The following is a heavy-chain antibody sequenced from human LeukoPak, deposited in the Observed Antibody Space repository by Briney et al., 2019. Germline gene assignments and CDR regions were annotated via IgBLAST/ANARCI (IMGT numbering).Heavy chain of an antibody. CDR1: GFTFSSYG. CDR3: AKDHNKPRSGSYYFDY. Sequence: QSGGSLRLSCAASGFTFSSYGMHWVRQAPGKGLEWVAVISYDGSNKYYADSVKGRFTISRDNSKNTLYLQMNSLRAEDTAVYYCAKDHNKPRSGSYYFDYWGQGTLVTVSP. J-gene: IGHJ4*02. CDR2: ISYDGSNK. V-gene: IGHV3-30*18. D-gene: IGHD1-26*01.